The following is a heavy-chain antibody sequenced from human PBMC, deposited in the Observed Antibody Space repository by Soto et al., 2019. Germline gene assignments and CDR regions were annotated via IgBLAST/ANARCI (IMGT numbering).Heavy chain of an antibody. Sequence: SETLSLTCAVYGGSFSGYYWSWIRQPPGKGLEWIGEINHSGSTNYNPSLKSRVTISVDTSKNQFSLKLSSVTAADTAVYYCARGGRYSPGWWFDPWGQGTLVTVSS. V-gene: IGHV4-34*01. CDR1: GGSFSGYY. CDR3: ARGGRYSPGWWFDP. J-gene: IGHJ5*02. CDR2: INHSGST. D-gene: IGHD3-9*01.